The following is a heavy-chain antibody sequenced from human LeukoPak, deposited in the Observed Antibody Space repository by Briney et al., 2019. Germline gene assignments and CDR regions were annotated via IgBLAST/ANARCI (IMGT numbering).Heavy chain of an antibody. Sequence: GGSLRLSCAASGFIFDDYGMSRVRQAPGKGLEWVSGINWNGGSTGYADSVKGRFTISRDNAKNSLYLQMNSLRAEDTALYYCARAHYSGSFGYWGQGTLVTVSS. V-gene: IGHV3-20*04. D-gene: IGHD1-26*01. J-gene: IGHJ4*02. CDR3: ARAHYSGSFGY. CDR1: GFIFDDYG. CDR2: INWNGGST.